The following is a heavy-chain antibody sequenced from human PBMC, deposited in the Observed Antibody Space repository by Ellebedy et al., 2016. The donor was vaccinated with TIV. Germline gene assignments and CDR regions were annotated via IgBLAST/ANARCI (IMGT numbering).Heavy chain of an antibody. J-gene: IGHJ4*02. CDR2: IAGRSNTL. CDR3: ARGAVTGTTRYFDF. Sequence: GESLRISCAASGFAFTDYSMNWVRQTPGKGLEWISYIAGRSNTLFYADSMECRFTTSRANAKNSLYLQMNSLRAEDTGVYYCARGAVTGTTRYFDFWGQGTLVTVSS. V-gene: IGHV3-48*01. CDR1: GFAFTDYS. D-gene: IGHD1-20*01.